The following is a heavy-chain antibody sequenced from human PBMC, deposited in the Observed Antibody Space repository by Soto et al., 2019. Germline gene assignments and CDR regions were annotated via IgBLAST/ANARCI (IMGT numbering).Heavy chain of an antibody. CDR2: IIPIFGTA. CDR1: GGTFSSYA. V-gene: IGHV1-69*13. Sequence: GASLKVSCKASGGTFSSYAISWVRQAPGQGLEWMGGIIPIFGTANYAQKFQGRVTITADESTSTAYMELSSLRSEDTAVYYCASPWCSSTSCPPYYYGMDVWGQGXTVTLYS. CDR3: ASPWCSSTSCPPYYYGMDV. D-gene: IGHD2-2*01. J-gene: IGHJ6*02.